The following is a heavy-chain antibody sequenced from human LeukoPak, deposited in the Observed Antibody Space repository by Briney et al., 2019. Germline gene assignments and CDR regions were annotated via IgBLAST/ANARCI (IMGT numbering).Heavy chain of an antibody. J-gene: IGHJ4*02. Sequence: PSETLSLTCTVSGGSISSYYWSWIRQPPGKGLEWIGYIYYSGSTNYNPSLKSRVTISVDTSKNQFSLKLSSVTAADTAVYYCARLVGYYYDSSGYLYYFDYWGQGTLVTVSS. V-gene: IGHV4-59*01. CDR2: IYYSGST. D-gene: IGHD3-22*01. CDR1: GGSISSYY. CDR3: ARLVGYYYDSSGYLYYFDY.